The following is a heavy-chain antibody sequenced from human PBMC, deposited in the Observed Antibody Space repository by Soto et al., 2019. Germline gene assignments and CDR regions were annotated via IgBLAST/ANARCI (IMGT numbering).Heavy chain of an antibody. J-gene: IGHJ4*02. CDR1: GFTFSSYA. Sequence: GGSLRLSCAASGFTFSSYAMSWVRQAPGKWLEWVSAISGSGGSTYYADSVKGRFTISRDNSKNTLYLQMNSLRAEDTAVYYCAKSSRRLAAAGTFDYWGQGXLVTVYS. CDR3: AKSSRRLAAAGTFDY. CDR2: ISGSGGST. V-gene: IGHV3-23*01. D-gene: IGHD6-13*01.